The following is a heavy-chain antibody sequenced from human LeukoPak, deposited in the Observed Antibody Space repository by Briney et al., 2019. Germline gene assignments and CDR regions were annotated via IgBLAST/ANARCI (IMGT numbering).Heavy chain of an antibody. V-gene: IGHV3-7*03. D-gene: IGHD2-21*02. CDR3: ARAQTYGDSRLLLDY. J-gene: IGHJ4*02. CDR1: GFTFSSYW. CDR2: IRQDGSQK. Sequence: GGSLRLSCAASGFTFSSYWMSWVRQAPGKGLEWVANIRQDGSQKYYVDSVEGRFTISRDNAKNSQYLQMNSLRVEDTASYYCARAQTYGDSRLLLDYWGQGTLVTVSS.